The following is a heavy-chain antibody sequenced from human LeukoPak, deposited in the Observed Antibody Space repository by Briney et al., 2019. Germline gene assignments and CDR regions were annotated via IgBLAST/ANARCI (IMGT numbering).Heavy chain of an antibody. J-gene: IGHJ6*03. CDR3: ARAPAYYYMDV. CDR1: GYSISSGYY. Sequence: PSETLSLTCTVSGYSISSGYYWGWIRQPPGKGLEWIGSIYYSGSTYYNPSLKSRVTISVDTSKNQFSLKLSSVTAADTAVYYCARAPAYYYMDVWGKGTTVTVSS. V-gene: IGHV4-38-2*02. CDR2: IYYSGST.